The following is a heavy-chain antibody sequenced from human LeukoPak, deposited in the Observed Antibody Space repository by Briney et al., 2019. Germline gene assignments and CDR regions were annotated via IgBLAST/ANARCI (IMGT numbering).Heavy chain of an antibody. D-gene: IGHD2-15*01. J-gene: IGHJ4*02. CDR1: GFTFSSYW. CDR2: ISTDGSST. Sequence: GGSLRLSCAVSGFTFSSYWMHWVRQAPGKGLVWVSRISTDGSSTSYADSVKGRFTISRDNAKNSLYLQMNSLRAEDTAVYYCASGSDIVVVVAVPDYWGQGTLVTVSS. CDR3: ASGSDIVVVVAVPDY. V-gene: IGHV3-74*01.